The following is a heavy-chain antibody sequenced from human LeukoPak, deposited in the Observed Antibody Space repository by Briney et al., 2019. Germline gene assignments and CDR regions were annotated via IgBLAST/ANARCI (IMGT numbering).Heavy chain of an antibody. CDR2: IYYSGST. J-gene: IGHJ4*02. D-gene: IGHD6-19*01. CDR1: GGSISSYY. Sequence: PSETLSLTCTVSGGSISSYYWSWIRQPPGKGLEWIGYIYYSGSTNYNPSFKSRVTISVDTSKNQFSLKLSSVTAADTAVYYCARDELLSSGWYQYWGQGTLVTVSS. V-gene: IGHV4-59*01. CDR3: ARDELLSSGWYQY.